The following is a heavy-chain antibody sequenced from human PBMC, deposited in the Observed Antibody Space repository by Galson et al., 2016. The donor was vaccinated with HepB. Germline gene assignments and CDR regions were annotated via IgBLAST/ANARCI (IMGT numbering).Heavy chain of an antibody. CDR2: IYYTGST. V-gene: IGHV4-59*08. CDR3: ARQRSGVCSSAGCLYFHGMDV. D-gene: IGHD2-2*01. Sequence: SETLSLTCTVSGGSIDSYYWSWIRQPPGKGLEWIGFIYYTGSTNYNPSLKSRVSISIDTSKKQFSLKLTSMTAADTAVYYCARQRSGVCSSAGCLYFHGMDVWGQGTLVTVSS. CDR1: GGSIDSYY. J-gene: IGHJ6*02.